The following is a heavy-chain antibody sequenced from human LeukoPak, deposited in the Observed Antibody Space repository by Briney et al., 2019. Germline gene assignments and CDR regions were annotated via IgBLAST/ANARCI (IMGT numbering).Heavy chain of an antibody. D-gene: IGHD3-3*01. V-gene: IGHV4-61*08. CDR1: GGSISSGGYS. J-gene: IGHJ6*02. Sequence: PSQTLSLTCAVSGGSISSGGYSWSWIRQPPGKGLEWIGYIYYSGSTNYNPSLKSRVTISVDTSKNQFSLKLSSVTAADTAVYYCARMSGFWSGHNGDYYYYGMDVWGQGTTVTVSS. CDR2: IYYSGST. CDR3: ARMSGFWSGHNGDYYYYGMDV.